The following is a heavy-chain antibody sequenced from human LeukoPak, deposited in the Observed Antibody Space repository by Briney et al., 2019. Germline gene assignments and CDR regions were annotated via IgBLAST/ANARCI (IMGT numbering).Heavy chain of an antibody. V-gene: IGHV3-30*18. Sequence: GGSLRLSCAASGFSFSTYTMSWVRQAPGKGLEWVAGISYDGSNKYYGDSVKGRFAISRDDSKNTLYLQMNSLRAEDTAVYYCAKPGLQYCGGDCYVDYWGQGTLVTVPS. CDR2: ISYDGSNK. D-gene: IGHD2-21*02. CDR3: AKPGLQYCGGDCYVDY. CDR1: GFSFSTYT. J-gene: IGHJ4*02.